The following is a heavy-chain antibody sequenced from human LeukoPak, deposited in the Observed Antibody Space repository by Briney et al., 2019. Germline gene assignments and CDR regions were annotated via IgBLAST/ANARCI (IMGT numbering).Heavy chain of an antibody. CDR3: AKLYYYGSGSYYKAKYYFDY. CDR1: GFTFSSYA. D-gene: IGHD3-10*01. V-gene: IGHV3-23*01. J-gene: IGHJ4*02. CDR2: ISGSGGST. Sequence: GGSLRLSCAASGFTFSSYAKSWVRQAPGKGLEWVSAISGSGGSTYYADSVKGRFTISRDNSKNTLYLQMNSLRAEDTAAYYCAKLYYYGSGSYYKAKYYFDYWGQGTLVTVSS.